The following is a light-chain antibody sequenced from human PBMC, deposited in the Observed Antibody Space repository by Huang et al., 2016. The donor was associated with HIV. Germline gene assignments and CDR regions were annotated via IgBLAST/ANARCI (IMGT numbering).Light chain of an antibody. V-gene: IGKV1-39*01. J-gene: IGKJ5*01. Sequence: IQLTQSPTSLSASVGDRVTIACRASQARGTYLNWFPQQPGRAPKLLISDVSALHTGIPSRVIGSGSVTEFTLTIRGLQFDDFATYFCQQSYSALITFGQGTRLEIK. CDR2: DVS. CDR1: QARGTY. CDR3: QQSYSALIT.